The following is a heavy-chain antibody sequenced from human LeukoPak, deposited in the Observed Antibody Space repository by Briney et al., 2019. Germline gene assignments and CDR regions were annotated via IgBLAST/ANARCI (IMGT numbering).Heavy chain of an antibody. Sequence: SETLSLTCTVSGGSISNNYWSWIRQSAGKGLEWIGRIHSSGSTNHNPSLESRVTMSVDTSKNQFSLKVNSLTAADTATYYCARGVAYSWFDPWGQGTLVTVSS. D-gene: IGHD3-3*02. J-gene: IGHJ5*02. V-gene: IGHV4-4*07. CDR2: IHSSGST. CDR1: GGSISNNY. CDR3: ARGVAYSWFDP.